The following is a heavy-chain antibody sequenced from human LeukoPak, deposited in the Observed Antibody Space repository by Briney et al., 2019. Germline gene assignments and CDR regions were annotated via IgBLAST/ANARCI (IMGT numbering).Heavy chain of an antibody. CDR1: GGTFSSYA. D-gene: IGHD2-15*01. V-gene: IGHV1-69*13. J-gene: IGHJ5*02. CDR3: ARDHGYCSGGSCYSWGNWFDP. Sequence: GASVKVSCKASGGTFSSYAISWVRQAPGQGLEWMGGIIPIFGTANYAQKFQGRVTITADESTSTAYMELSSLRSEDTAVYYCARDHGYCSGGSCYSWGNWFDPWGQGTLVTVSS. CDR2: IIPIFGTA.